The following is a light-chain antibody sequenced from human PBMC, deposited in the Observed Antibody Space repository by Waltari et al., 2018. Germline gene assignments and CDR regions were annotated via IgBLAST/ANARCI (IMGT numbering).Light chain of an antibody. J-gene: IGKJ1*01. Sequence: DVQMTQSPSTLSASVGDSVTITCRASQNIRDWLAWYRQRPGKAPRLLIYGASTLQTGVPARFSGSGSGTEFTLTINSLQPDDFATYYCQQYNGYFTWTFGQGTKVEIK. CDR3: QQYNGYFTWT. CDR2: GAS. CDR1: QNIRDW. V-gene: IGKV1-5*01.